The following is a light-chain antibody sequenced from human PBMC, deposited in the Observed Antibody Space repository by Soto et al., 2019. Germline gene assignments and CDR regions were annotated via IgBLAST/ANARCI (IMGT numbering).Light chain of an antibody. J-gene: IGLJ2*01. CDR2: NTN. V-gene: IGLV8-61*01. CDR3: VLYMGSGIWA. CDR1: SGSVSTSYY. Sequence: QAVVTQEPSFSVSPGGTVTLTCGLSSGSVSTSYYPNWYQQTPGQAPRALIYNTNTRSSGVPDRFSGSILGNKAALTITGAQADDESDYHCVLYMGSGIWAFGGGTKLTVL.